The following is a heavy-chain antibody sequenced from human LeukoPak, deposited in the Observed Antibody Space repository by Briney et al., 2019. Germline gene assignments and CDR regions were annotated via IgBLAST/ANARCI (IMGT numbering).Heavy chain of an antibody. Sequence: GGSLRLSCAASGFTFSSYGWNWVRKPPGKGLEWVSHITSSGSTIYYADSVKGRFTVSRDNAKNSLYLQMNSLTAEDTAVYYCARRFGFWGQGSLVTVSS. CDR2: ITSSGSTI. CDR1: GFTFSSYG. J-gene: IGHJ4*02. V-gene: IGHV3-48*03. CDR3: ARRFGF.